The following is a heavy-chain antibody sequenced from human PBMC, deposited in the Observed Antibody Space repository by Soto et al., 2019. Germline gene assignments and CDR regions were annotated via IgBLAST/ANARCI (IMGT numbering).Heavy chain of an antibody. CDR2: IYIDDT. V-gene: IGHV1-18*01. CDR3: ARDRDWNLDY. D-gene: IGHD1-1*01. J-gene: IGHJ4*02. CDR1: GYTLSSFG. Sequence: ASVKVSCKASGYTLSSFGVSWMRQAPGQGLEWMGWIYIDDTKYAQNFQGRVTMTTDTSTSTVYMELRSLRSDDTAVYYCARDRDWNLDYWGQGTPVTVSS.